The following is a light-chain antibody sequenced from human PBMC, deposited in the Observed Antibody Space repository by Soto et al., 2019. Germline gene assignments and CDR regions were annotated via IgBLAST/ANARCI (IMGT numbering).Light chain of an antibody. Sequence: DIVLTQSPDSLAVSLGERATINCKSSQSVLYSSNNKNYLAWYQQKPGQPPKLLISWASTREFGVPDRFSGSGSGTDFTLTISSLLAEDVSVYYCQQYCASPPRTFGQGTKVAIK. J-gene: IGKJ1*01. V-gene: IGKV4-1*01. CDR3: QQYCASPPRT. CDR1: QSVLYSSNNKNY. CDR2: WAS.